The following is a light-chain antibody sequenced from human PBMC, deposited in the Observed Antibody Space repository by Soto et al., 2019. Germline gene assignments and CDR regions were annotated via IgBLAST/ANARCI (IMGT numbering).Light chain of an antibody. CDR2: KVS. V-gene: IGKV2-30*02. CDR1: QSLVHNNGNTY. Sequence: DVVMTQSPLSLPVTLGQPASISCRSTQSLVHNNGNTYLIWFHQRPGQSPRRLIYKVSIRDSGVPDRFSGSGSATEFTLKISRVEADDVGVYYCMQGTHWPRTFGQGTKVEIK. J-gene: IGKJ1*01. CDR3: MQGTHWPRT.